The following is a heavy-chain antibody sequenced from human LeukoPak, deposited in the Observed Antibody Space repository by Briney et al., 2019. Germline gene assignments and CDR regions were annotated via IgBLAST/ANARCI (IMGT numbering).Heavy chain of an antibody. Sequence: GGSLRLSCAAPGFTFSNYGMSWVRQAPGMGLEWVSTISGPGSSTYYADSVKGRFTISRDNSKNTLYLQMNSLRAEDTALYYCAKGRLPVAATLDYWGQGTLVTVSS. V-gene: IGHV3-23*01. CDR3: AKGRLPVAATLDY. CDR2: ISGPGSST. D-gene: IGHD6-19*01. J-gene: IGHJ4*02. CDR1: GFTFSNYG.